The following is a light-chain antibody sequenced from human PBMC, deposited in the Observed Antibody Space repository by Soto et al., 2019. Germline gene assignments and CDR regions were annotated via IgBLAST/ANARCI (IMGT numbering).Light chain of an antibody. CDR2: AAS. CDR3: QQVYVYPST. V-gene: IGKV1-39*01. Sequence: DIQMTQSPSSLSASVGDRVTITCRASQSISTYLNWYQQKAGLAPKLLIYAASSLQSGVPSRFSGSGSGTDFTLTISSLQPEDFATYYCQQVYVYPSTFGGGTKVDIK. CDR1: QSISTY. J-gene: IGKJ4*01.